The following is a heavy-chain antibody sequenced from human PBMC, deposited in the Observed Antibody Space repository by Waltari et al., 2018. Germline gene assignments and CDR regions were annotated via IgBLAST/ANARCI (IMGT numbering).Heavy chain of an antibody. J-gene: IGHJ6*02. D-gene: IGHD3-10*01. Sequence: QVQLQESAPGPVKPSETLSLTCPVSGSSIISYYWTCIRQPPGKRLEWIGYIYYSGSTNYNPSLKSRVTISVDTSKNQFSLKLSSVTAADTAVYYCARDRGITMVQGLLGYYGMDVWGQGTTVTVSS. CDR2: IYYSGST. V-gene: IGHV4-59*01. CDR1: GSSIISYY. CDR3: ARDRGITMVQGLLGYYGMDV.